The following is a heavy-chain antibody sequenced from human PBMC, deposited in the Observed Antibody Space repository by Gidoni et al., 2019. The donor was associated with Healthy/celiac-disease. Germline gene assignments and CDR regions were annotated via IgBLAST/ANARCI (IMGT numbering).Heavy chain of an antibody. V-gene: IGHV3-73*01. D-gene: IGHD3-22*01. CDR1: GFTFCDSS. Sequence: ELQLVESGGGLVLPGGSLILHCAASGFTFCDSSMHWVRQASGKGLSWVGRIRCKPNNYATAYAASVKGRFTISRDDSKNTAYLQMNSLKTEDTAVYYCTRHRDYYDSSGYSDWGQGTLVTVSS. CDR2: IRCKPNNYAT. J-gene: IGHJ4*02. CDR3: TRHRDYYDSSGYSD.